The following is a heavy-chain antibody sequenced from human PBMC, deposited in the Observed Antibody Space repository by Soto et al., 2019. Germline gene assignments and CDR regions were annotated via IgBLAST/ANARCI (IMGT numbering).Heavy chain of an antibody. V-gene: IGHV1-18*01. J-gene: IGHJ4*01. CDR1: GYTFTSYG. CDR2: ITPFNGNT. D-gene: IGHD4-4*01. Sequence: QVQLVQSGAEVKKPGASVKVSCKASGYTFTSYGISWVRQAPGQGLEWMGWITPFNGNTNYAQNLQGRVTITTDASTSTAYMQQRSLRSDDTSVYYCTRGDYIVYYLDYWGHGTRVTVSS. CDR3: TRGDYIVYYLDY.